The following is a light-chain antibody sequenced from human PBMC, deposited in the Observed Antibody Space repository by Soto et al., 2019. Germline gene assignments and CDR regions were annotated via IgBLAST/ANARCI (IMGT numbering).Light chain of an antibody. J-gene: IGKJ5*01. CDR1: HLVKKNY. CDR2: AAS. CDR3: QQYAESPIT. V-gene: IGKV3-20*01. Sequence: EIVLTQSPGALSLPPGEGTTLCCTASHLVKKNYLAWYQQKAGQAPRLLIYAASARATGIPDRFSGRGSGTDFTLTISRLEPEDVAVFYCQQYAESPITFGQGTRLEIK.